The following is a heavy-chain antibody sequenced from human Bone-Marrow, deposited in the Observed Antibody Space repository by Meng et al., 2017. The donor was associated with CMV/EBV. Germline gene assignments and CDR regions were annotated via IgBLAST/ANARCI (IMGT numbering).Heavy chain of an antibody. CDR1: GFTFSSYS. J-gene: IGHJ4*02. CDR3: VGSSPGY. D-gene: IGHD6-13*01. CDR2: ISSSSSTI. V-gene: IGHV3-48*04. Sequence: GESLKISCAASGFTFSSYSMNWVRQAPGKGLEWVSYISSSSSTIYYADSVKGRFTISRDNAKNSLYLQMNSLRAEDTAVYYCVGSSPGYCGQGTLVTVSS.